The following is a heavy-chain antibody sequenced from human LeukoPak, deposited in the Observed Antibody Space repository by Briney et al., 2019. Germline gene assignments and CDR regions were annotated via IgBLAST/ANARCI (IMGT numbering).Heavy chain of an antibody. CDR3: ARERSYYGSGSYYENY. V-gene: IGHV3-21*01. D-gene: IGHD3-10*01. J-gene: IGHJ4*02. CDR2: ISSSSSYI. Sequence: SGGSLRLSCAASGFTFSSYSMNWVRQAPGKGLEWVSSISSSSSYIYYADSVKGRFTISRDNARNSLYLQMNSLRAEDTAVYYCARERSYYGSGSYYENYWGQGTLVTASS. CDR1: GFTFSSYS.